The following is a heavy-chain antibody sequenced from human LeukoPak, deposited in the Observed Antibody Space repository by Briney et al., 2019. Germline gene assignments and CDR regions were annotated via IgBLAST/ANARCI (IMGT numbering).Heavy chain of an antibody. J-gene: IGHJ4*02. Sequence: SQTLSLTCAISGDSVSSNSAAWNWIRQSPSRGLEWLGRTYYRSKWYNDYAVSVKSRITINPDTSKNQFSLQLNSVTPEDTAVYYCARDHPTYYYDSSGYFRARCYFDYWGQGTLVTVSS. D-gene: IGHD3-22*01. CDR3: ARDHPTYYYDSSGYFRARCYFDY. CDR1: GDSVSSNSAA. V-gene: IGHV6-1*01. CDR2: TYYRSKWYN.